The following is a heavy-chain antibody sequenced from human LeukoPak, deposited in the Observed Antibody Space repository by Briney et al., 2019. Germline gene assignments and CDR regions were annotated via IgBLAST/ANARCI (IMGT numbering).Heavy chain of an antibody. Sequence: GGSLRLSCAASGFTFSSYWMSWVRQAPGKGLEWVANIKQDGSEKYYVDSVKGRFTISRDNAKNSLYLQMNSLRAEDTAVYYCAREGPYCYDSSAHFDYWGQGTLVTVSS. V-gene: IGHV3-7*01. CDR3: AREGPYCYDSSAHFDY. CDR2: IKQDGSEK. D-gene: IGHD3-22*01. J-gene: IGHJ4*02. CDR1: GFTFSSYW.